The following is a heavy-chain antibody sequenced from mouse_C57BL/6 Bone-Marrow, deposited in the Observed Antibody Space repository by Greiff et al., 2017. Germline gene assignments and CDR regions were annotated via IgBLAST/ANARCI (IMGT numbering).Heavy chain of an antibody. CDR3: ARGGGTTVVESFDY. CDR1: GYTFTSYW. CDR2: INPSNGGT. D-gene: IGHD1-1*01. Sequence: QVHVKQSGTELVKPGASVKLSCKASGYTFTSYWMHWVKQRPGQGLEWIGNINPSNGGTNYNEKFKSKATLTVDKSSSTAYMQLSSLTSEDSAVYYCARGGGTTVVESFDYWGQGTTLTVSS. V-gene: IGHV1-53*01. J-gene: IGHJ2*01.